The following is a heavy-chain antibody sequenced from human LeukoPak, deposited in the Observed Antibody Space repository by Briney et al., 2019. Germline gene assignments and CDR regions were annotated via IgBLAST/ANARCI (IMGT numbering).Heavy chain of an antibody. CDR2: IIPIFGTA. CDR1: GGTFSSYA. V-gene: IGHV1-69*13. D-gene: IGHD1-26*01. CDR3: ARSGRGTYYYFDL. Sequence: SVKVSCKASGGTFSSYAISWVRQAPGQGLEWMGGIIPIFGTANYAQKFQGRVTITADESTSTAYMELSSLRSDDTAVYYCARSGRGTYYYFDLWGQGTLVTVSS. J-gene: IGHJ4*02.